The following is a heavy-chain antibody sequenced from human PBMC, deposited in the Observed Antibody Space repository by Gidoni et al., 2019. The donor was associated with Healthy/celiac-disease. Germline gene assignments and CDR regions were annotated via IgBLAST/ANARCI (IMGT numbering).Heavy chain of an antibody. CDR1: GGSISSSSYY. CDR2: IYYSGST. V-gene: IGHV4-39*01. J-gene: IGHJ6*02. CDR3: ASETSITMVRGVVYYYGMDV. Sequence: QLQLQESGPGLVKPSETLSLTCTVSGGSISSSSYYWGWIRQPPGKGLEWIGSIYYSGSTYYNPSLKSRVTISVDTSKNQFSLKLSSVTAADTAVYYCASETSITMVRGVVYYYGMDVWGQGTTVTVSS. D-gene: IGHD3-10*01.